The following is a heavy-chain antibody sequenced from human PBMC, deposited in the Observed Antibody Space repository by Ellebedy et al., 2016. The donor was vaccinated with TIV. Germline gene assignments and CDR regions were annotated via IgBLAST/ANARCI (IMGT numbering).Heavy chain of an antibody. CDR1: GFTFSSHW. CDR3: VRDSHYPFDY. CDR2: INTDGSIT. J-gene: IGHJ4*02. V-gene: IGHV3-74*01. D-gene: IGHD3-10*01. Sequence: PGGSLRLSCAASGFTFSSHWMHWVRQAPGKGLVWVSRINTDGSITSYADCVKGRFTISRDNAKNTMYLQMNNLRAEDTAVYYCVRDSHYPFDYWGQGTLVTVSS.